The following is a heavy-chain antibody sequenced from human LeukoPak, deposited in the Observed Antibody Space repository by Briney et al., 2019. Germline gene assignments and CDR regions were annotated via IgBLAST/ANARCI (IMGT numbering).Heavy chain of an antibody. CDR1: GFTFSSYA. CDR2: IYSGGST. D-gene: IGHD3-10*01. J-gene: IGHJ6*02. Sequence: GGSLRLSCAASGFTFSSYAMSWVRQAPGQGLEWVSVIYSGGSTYYADSVKGRFAISRDISKNTLYLQMNSLRAEDTAVYYCARDREGSRYAMDVWGQGTSVTVSS. V-gene: IGHV3-53*01. CDR3: ARDREGSRYAMDV.